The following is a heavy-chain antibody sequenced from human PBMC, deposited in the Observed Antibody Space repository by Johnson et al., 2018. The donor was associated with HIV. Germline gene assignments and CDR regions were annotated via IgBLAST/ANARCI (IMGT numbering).Heavy chain of an antibody. CDR3: ARDGHWRAFDI. D-gene: IGHD3-3*02. J-gene: IGHJ3*02. V-gene: IGHV3-30-3*01. CDR1: GFTFSSYA. Sequence: QVQLVEFGGGVVQPGRSLRLSCAASGFTFSSYAMHWVRQAPGKGLEWVAVISYDGRNKYYADSVKGRFTISRDNSKNTLYLQMNSLRAEDTAVYYCARDGHWRAFDIWGQGTMVTVSS. CDR2: ISYDGRNK.